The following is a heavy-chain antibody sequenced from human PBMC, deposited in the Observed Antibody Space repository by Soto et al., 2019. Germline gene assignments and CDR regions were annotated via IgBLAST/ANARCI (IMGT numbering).Heavy chain of an antibody. CDR3: AKESRSSAVTATRLYGMDV. CDR1: GFTFSAYG. CDR2: ISHDGTNK. D-gene: IGHD2-21*02. J-gene: IGHJ6*02. V-gene: IGHV3-30*18. Sequence: LRLSFTPSGFTFSAYGMHWVRQAPGKGLEWVAAISHDGTNKYYGDSVRGRFTISRDNSKNTLYLQMNTLRNEDTAVYYCAKESRSSAVTATRLYGMDVWGQGTTVTV.